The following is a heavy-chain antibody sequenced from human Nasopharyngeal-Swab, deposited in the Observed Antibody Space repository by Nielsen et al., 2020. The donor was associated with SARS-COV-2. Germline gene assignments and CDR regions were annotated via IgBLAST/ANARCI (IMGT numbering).Heavy chain of an antibody. CDR1: GGSVSSDIYS. Sequence: SETLSLTCTVSGGSVSSDIYSWSWLRQPPGQELDWIGYVVYSGRTNYNPSLKSRVTISVDTSKDQFPLKLNSVTAAATAMYCCARTTTTTPFDPWGQGTLVAVSS. J-gene: IGHJ5*02. CDR2: VVYSGRT. CDR3: ARTTTTTPFDP. V-gene: IGHV4-61*01. D-gene: IGHD1-1*01.